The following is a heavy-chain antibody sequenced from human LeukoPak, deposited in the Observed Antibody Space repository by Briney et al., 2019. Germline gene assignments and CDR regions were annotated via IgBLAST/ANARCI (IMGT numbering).Heavy chain of an antibody. CDR1: GDSIGSHY. Sequence: SETLSLTCTVSGDSIGSHYWSWIRQPPGKGLEWIGYIFYVGSTNYNPSLKSRVTISVDTSKNQFSLKLNSVTAADTAVYYCARDYYDSRGEAFDIWGQGTMVTVSS. CDR2: IFYVGST. D-gene: IGHD3-22*01. J-gene: IGHJ3*02. V-gene: IGHV4-59*11. CDR3: ARDYYDSRGEAFDI.